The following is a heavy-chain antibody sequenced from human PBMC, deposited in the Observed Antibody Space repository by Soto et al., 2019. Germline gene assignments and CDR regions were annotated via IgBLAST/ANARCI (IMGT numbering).Heavy chain of an antibody. D-gene: IGHD7-27*01. CDR2: IYYSGST. V-gene: IGHV4-30-4*01. J-gene: IGHJ3*02. CDR3: ASTLTQDAFDI. Sequence: PSETLSLTCTVSGGSISSGDYYWSWIRQPPGKGLEWIGYIYYSGSTYHNPSLKSRVTISVDTSKNQFSLKLSSVTAADTAVYYCASTLTQDAFDIWGQGTMVTVSS. CDR1: GGSISSGDYY.